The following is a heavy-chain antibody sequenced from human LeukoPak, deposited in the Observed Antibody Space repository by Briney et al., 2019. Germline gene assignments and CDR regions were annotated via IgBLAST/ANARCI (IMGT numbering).Heavy chain of an antibody. D-gene: IGHD6-13*01. J-gene: IGHJ5*01. V-gene: IGHV3-66*04. CDR1: GFDVSANY. CDR2: IYTGGST. Sequence: GGSLRLSCAASGFDVSANYMSWVRQAPGSALEWVSTIYTGGSTYYADSVKGRFTISRDKSKKTLILQMNNLRGDDTAKYYCARLGFSSHSYWFASWGQGTPVAVSS. CDR3: ARLGFSSHSYWFAS.